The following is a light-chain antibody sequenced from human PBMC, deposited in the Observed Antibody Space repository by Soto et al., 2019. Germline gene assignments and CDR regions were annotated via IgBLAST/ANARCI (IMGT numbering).Light chain of an antibody. J-gene: IGLJ7*01. Sequence: QSVLTQTPSVSAAPGQNVTISCSGSSSNVGNKYVSWYQQVPGTAPKLLMYENNKRPSGIPDRFSGSKSGTSATLGITGLQTADEADYYCETWDSSLSIAVFGGGTQLTVL. CDR1: SSNVGNKY. V-gene: IGLV1-51*01. CDR3: ETWDSSLSIAV. CDR2: ENN.